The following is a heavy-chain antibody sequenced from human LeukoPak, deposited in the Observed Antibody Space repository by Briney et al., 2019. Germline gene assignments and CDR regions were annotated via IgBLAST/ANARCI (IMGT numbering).Heavy chain of an antibody. CDR3: AKVGLRLGGDY. CDR1: GFTFSNYA. D-gene: IGHD3-16*01. Sequence: PGGSLRLSCAASGFTFSNYAMNWVRQAPGKGLEWVSSVSGSSTDLYYADSVKGRFTISRDNSKNTLYLQMNSLRAEDTAVYYCAKVGLRLGGDYWGQGTLVTVSS. V-gene: IGHV3-21*04. CDR2: VSGSSTDL. J-gene: IGHJ4*02.